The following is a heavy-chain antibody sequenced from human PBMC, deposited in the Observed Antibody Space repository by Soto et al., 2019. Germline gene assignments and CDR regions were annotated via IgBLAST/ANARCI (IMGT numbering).Heavy chain of an antibody. CDR3: ARVDFERWFDP. D-gene: IGHD3-9*01. CDR2: IIPILGIA. Sequence: GASVKVSCKASRGTFSSYTISWARQAPGQGLEWMGRIIPILGIANYAQKFQGRVTITADKSTSTAYMELSSLRSEDTAVYYCARVDFERWFDPWGQGTLVTVSS. CDR1: RGTFSSYT. V-gene: IGHV1-69*02. J-gene: IGHJ5*02.